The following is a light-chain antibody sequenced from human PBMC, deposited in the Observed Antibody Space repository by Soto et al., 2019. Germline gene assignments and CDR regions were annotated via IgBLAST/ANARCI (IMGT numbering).Light chain of an antibody. CDR1: QSVSSN. J-gene: IGKJ4*01. Sequence: IVMTQSPATLSVSPGERATLSCRASQSVSSNLAWYQQKPGQAPRLLIYGASTRATGIPARFSGSGSGTDLTLTITGLQSEDFAVYYCQQYNSWLTFGGGTKVEIK. CDR2: GAS. V-gene: IGKV3-15*01. CDR3: QQYNSWLT.